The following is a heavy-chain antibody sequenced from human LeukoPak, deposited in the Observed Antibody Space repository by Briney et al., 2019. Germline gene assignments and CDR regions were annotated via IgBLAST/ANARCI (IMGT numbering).Heavy chain of an antibody. V-gene: IGHV4-4*02. CDR3: ARTAADHAFDI. CDR2: IYHGGST. J-gene: IGHJ3*02. CDR1: GASISSSNW. Sequence: PSGTLSLTCAVAGASISSSNWWSGGRQPPGKGVEWIGEIYHGGSTYYNPSLKSRVTISVDTSKNQFSLKLSSVTAADTAVYYCARTAADHAFDIWGQGTMVTVSS. D-gene: IGHD6-13*01.